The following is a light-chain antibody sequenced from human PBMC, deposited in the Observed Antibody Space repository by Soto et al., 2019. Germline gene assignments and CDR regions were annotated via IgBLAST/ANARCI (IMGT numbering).Light chain of an antibody. J-gene: IGKJ1*01. V-gene: IGKV3-15*01. Sequence: EIVMTQSPATLSVSPGERATLSCRASQSVRSNLAWYQQKPGQSPRLLIYGASTRATGIPARFSGSGCGTQFTLTISSLQSEDFAVYYCQQYNNWPPAWTFGKGTKVDIK. CDR2: GAS. CDR1: QSVRSN. CDR3: QQYNNWPPAWT.